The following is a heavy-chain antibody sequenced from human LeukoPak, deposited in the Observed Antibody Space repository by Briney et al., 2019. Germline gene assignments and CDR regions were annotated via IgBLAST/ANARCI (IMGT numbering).Heavy chain of an antibody. Sequence: PGGSLRLSCAASGFTFSHYYMSWIRQAPGKGLEWISYITSSDSYTKYADSVQGRCTTSRDNAQNSLYLQMNSLRAEDTAVYYCARTSGSYSFDYWGQGTLVTVSS. V-gene: IGHV3-11*06. J-gene: IGHJ4*02. CDR3: ARTSGSYSFDY. CDR1: GFTFSHYY. D-gene: IGHD1-26*01. CDR2: ITSSDSYT.